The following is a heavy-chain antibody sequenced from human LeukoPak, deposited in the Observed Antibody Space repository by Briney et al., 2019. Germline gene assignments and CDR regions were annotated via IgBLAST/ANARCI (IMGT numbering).Heavy chain of an antibody. D-gene: IGHD2-2*02. V-gene: IGHV1-18*01. CDR3: ARVRYQLLYGGDYYYYMDV. CDR1: GYTFTSYG. CDR2: ISAYNGNT. J-gene: IGHJ6*03. Sequence: ASVKVSCKASGYTFTSYGISWVRQAPGQGLEWMGWISAYNGNTNYAQKLQGRVTMTTDTSTSTAYMELRSLRSDDTAVYYCARVRYQLLYGGDYYYYMDVWGKGTTVTVSS.